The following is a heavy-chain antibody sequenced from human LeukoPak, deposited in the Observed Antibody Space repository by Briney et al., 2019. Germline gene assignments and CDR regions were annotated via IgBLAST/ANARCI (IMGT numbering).Heavy chain of an antibody. D-gene: IGHD2-15*01. J-gene: IGHJ4*02. CDR2: ISYDGSNK. V-gene: IGHV3-30*03. CDR3: ATVAAPVDDY. CDR1: GFTFSSYG. Sequence: GGSLRLSCAASGFTFSSYGMHWVRQAPGKGLEWVAVISYDGSNKYYADSVKGRFAISRDNSKNTLYLQMNSLRAEDTAVYYCATVAAPVDDYWGQGTLVTVSS.